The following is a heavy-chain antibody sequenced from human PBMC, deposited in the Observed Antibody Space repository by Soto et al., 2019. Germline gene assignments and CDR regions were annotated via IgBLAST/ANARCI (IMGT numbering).Heavy chain of an antibody. D-gene: IGHD3-3*01. J-gene: IGHJ5*02. CDR1: GGSFSGYY. CDR2: INHSGST. CDR3: AREPPRITIFGVVTQRNWFDP. Sequence: QVQLQQWGAGLLKPSETLSLTCAVYGGSFSGYYWSWIRQPPGKGLEWIGEINHSGSTNYNPSLKSRVTISVDTSKNQFSLKLSSVTAADTAVYYCAREPPRITIFGVVTQRNWFDPWGQGTLVTVSS. V-gene: IGHV4-34*01.